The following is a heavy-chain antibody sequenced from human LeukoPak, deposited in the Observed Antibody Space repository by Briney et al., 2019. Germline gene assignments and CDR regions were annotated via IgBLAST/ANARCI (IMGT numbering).Heavy chain of an antibody. V-gene: IGHV3-7*01. CDR3: ARDRGFTSFDY. J-gene: IGHJ4*02. Sequence: GGSLRLSCVAHGFTFSDSWMTWVRQAPGKGLESVASINPDGSEKYYVDSVKGRFTISRDNARNSLFLQVSNLRAEDTAVFYCARDRGFTSFDYWGQGVLVAVSS. CDR2: INPDGSEK. CDR1: GFTFSDSW. D-gene: IGHD2-15*01.